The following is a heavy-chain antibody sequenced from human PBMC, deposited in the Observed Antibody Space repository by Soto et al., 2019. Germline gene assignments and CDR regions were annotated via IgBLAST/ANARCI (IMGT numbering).Heavy chain of an antibody. D-gene: IGHD1-1*01. V-gene: IGHV1-18*01. CDR3: ARGRYGDY. Sequence: QVHLVQSGDEVKKPGASVKVSCKGSGYAFTTYGITWVRQAPGQGLEWMGWISAHNGNTNYAQKLQGRVTVTRDTSTSPAYMELRSLRSDDTAVYYCARGRYGDYWGQGALVTVSS. J-gene: IGHJ4*02. CDR1: GYAFTTYG. CDR2: ISAHNGNT.